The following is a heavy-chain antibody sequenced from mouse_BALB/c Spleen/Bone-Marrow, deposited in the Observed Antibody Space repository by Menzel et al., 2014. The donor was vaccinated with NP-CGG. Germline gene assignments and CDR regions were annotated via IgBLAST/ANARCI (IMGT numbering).Heavy chain of an antibody. J-gene: IGHJ1*01. V-gene: IGHV14-4*02. CDR2: IDPENGDT. CDR3: NRYDWYFDV. D-gene: IGHD2-14*01. CDR1: GFNIKDYY. Sequence: DVQLQESGAELVRSGASVKLSCTASGFNIKDYYMHWVKQRPEQGLEWIGWIDPENGDTEYAPKFQGKATMTADTSSNTAYLQLSSLTSEDTAVYYCNRYDWYFDVWGAGTPVTVSS.